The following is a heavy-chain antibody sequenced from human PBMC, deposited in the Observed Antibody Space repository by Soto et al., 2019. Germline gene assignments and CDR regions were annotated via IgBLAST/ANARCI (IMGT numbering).Heavy chain of an antibody. V-gene: IGHV4-39*01. Sequence: QLLESGPGLVKPSETLSLTCTVSGGSISSSSYYWGWIRQPPGKGLEWIGSIYYSGSTYYNPSLKSRVTISVDTSKNQFSLKLSSVTAADTAVYYCARTFSGSYIDYWGQGTLVTVSS. J-gene: IGHJ4*02. D-gene: IGHD3-10*01. CDR2: IYYSGST. CDR1: GGSISSSSYY. CDR3: ARTFSGSYIDY.